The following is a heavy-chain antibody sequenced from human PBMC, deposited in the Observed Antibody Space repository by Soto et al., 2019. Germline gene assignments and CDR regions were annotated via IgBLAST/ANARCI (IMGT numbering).Heavy chain of an antibody. V-gene: IGHV3-30-3*01. CDR1: GFTFTIYA. D-gene: IGHD2-21*01. J-gene: IGHJ6*02. CDR2: MSYDGSNK. CDR3: ARSGVAMSYHSFYGMDV. Sequence: QGQLVESGGGVVQPGRSLRLSCAASGFTFTIYAIHWVRQAPGKGLEWVAVMSYDGSNKYYANSVKGRFTISRDTYENTLHLQMNSLGSEDTAVYYCARSGVAMSYHSFYGMDVWGQGTTVTVSS.